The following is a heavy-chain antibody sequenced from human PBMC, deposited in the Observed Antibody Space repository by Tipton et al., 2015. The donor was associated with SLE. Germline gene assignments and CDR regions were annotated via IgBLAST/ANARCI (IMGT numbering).Heavy chain of an antibody. CDR3: ARDFGIQVGFDP. D-gene: IGHD1-1*01. V-gene: IGHV4-39*07. J-gene: IGHJ5*02. CDR1: GASISSSNYY. CDR2: IFYTGNT. Sequence: TLSLTCSVSGASISSSNYYWVWIRQLPGKGLEWIGGIFYTGNTFYTPSLKSRVTISFDTSKNQFSLRLNSVTAADTAVYYCARDFGIQVGFDPWGQGTLVTVSS.